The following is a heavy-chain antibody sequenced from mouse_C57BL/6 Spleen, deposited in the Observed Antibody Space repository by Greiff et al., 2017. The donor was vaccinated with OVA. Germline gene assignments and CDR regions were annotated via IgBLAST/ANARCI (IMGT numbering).Heavy chain of an antibody. CDR1: GYTFTSYW. CDR2: IDPNSGGT. Sequence: QVQLQQPGAELVKPGASVKLSCKASGYTFTSYWMHWVKQRPGRGLEWIGRIDPNSGGTKYNEKFKSKATLTVDKPSSTAYMQLSSLTSEDSAVYYCARSAYLIYYGDYYAMDYWGQGTSVTVSS. CDR3: ARSAYLIYYGDYYAMDY. J-gene: IGHJ4*01. V-gene: IGHV1-72*01. D-gene: IGHD1-1*01.